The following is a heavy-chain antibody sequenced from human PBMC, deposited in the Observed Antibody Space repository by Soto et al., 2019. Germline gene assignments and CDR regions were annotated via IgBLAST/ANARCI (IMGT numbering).Heavy chain of an antibody. CDR3: ARGNYYDSSGYYDY. Sequence: SETLSLTCTFSGGSFSSYYWSLIRQPPGKGLEWIGYIYYSGSTNYNPSLKSRVTISVDTSKNQFSLKLSSVTAADTAVYYCARGNYYDSSGYYDYWGQGTLVTVSS. CDR2: IYYSGST. CDR1: GGSFSSYY. V-gene: IGHV4-59*01. J-gene: IGHJ4*02. D-gene: IGHD3-22*01.